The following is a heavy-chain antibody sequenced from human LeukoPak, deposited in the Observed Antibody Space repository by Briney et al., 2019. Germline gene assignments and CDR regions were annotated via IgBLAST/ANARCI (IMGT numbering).Heavy chain of an antibody. D-gene: IGHD5-18*01. CDR1: GLTFKSYW. Sequence: GGPLRLPCGVSGLTFKSYWMRWVRQAPGKGVDGVSSISGGSNSIYSAYSVKCPLPISRDNAKNSLCLQMNSLRAEDTGVYYCAIDLSYSYGSMDVWGEGTLVIVSS. CDR2: ISGGSNSI. J-gene: IGHJ4*02. V-gene: IGHV3-21*01. CDR3: AIDLSYSYGSMDV.